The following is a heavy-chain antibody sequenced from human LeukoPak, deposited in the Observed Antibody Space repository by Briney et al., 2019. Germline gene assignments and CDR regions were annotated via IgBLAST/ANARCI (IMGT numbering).Heavy chain of an antibody. J-gene: IGHJ4*02. CDR3: ARCGDGLPCDFDY. V-gene: IGHV3-11*04. CDR2: ISNPSSTK. CDR1: GFIFSDYY. Sequence: GGSLRLSCDASGFIFSDYYMSWARQAPGKGLEWISYISNPSSTKYYADSVKGRFTISRDNAKNSLYLQMNSLRAEDTAVYYCARCGDGLPCDFDYWGQGTLVTVSS. D-gene: IGHD3-10*01.